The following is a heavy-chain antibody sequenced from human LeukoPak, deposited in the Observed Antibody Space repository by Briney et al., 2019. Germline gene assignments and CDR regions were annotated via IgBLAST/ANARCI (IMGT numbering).Heavy chain of an antibody. V-gene: IGHV3-21*01. D-gene: IGHD6-13*01. CDR2: ISSSSSYI. CDR1: GFTFSSYS. J-gene: IGHJ4*02. Sequence: GGSLRLSCADSGFTFSSYSMNWVRQAPGKGLEWVSSISSSSSYIYYADSVKGRFTISRDNAKNSLYLQMNSLRAEDTAVYYCARSRAGYSSSQHFDYWGQGTLVTVSS. CDR3: ARSRAGYSSSQHFDY.